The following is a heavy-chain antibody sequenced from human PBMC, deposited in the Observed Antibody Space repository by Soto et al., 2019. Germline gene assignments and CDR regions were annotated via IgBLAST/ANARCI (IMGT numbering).Heavy chain of an antibody. CDR1: GFTFTSYA. D-gene: IGHD2-2*01. V-gene: IGHV3-30*04. CDR3: GRCTSTSCHLGSDY. CDR2: ISYEGSSQ. Sequence: QVQLVESGGGVVQPERSLRLSCAASGFTFTSYAMNWVRQAPGKGLEWVALISYEGSSQYYADSVKGRFTISRDSSKDTLYLQMNRLGAADTAVYYCGRCTSTSCHLGSDYWGQGTLVTVSS. J-gene: IGHJ4*02.